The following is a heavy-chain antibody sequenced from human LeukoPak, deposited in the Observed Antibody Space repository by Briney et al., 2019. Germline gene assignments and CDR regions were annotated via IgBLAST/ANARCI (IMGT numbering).Heavy chain of an antibody. CDR1: GYSFTSYW. V-gene: IGHV5-51*01. Sequence: GESLKISCKGSGYSFTSYWIGWVRQMPGKGLEWMGIIYPGDSDTRYSPSFQGQVTISADKSISTAYLQWSSLKASDTAMYYCARYGGNYFHYYYYGTDVWGQGTTVTVSS. D-gene: IGHD4-23*01. CDR3: ARYGGNYFHYYYYGTDV. J-gene: IGHJ6*02. CDR2: IYPGDSDT.